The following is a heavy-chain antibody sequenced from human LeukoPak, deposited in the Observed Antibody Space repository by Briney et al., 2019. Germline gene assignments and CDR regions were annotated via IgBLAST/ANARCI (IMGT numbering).Heavy chain of an antibody. V-gene: IGHV5-51*01. CDR3: ARRVFSSGWYVIRPATHFDY. CDR1: GYTFTTYW. CDR2: IYPGDSDT. J-gene: IGHJ4*02. Sequence: GESLKISCKGSGYTFTTYWIGWVRQMPGKGQEWMGIIYPGDSDTRYSPSFQGQVTISADKSISTAYVQWSSLKASDTAMYYCARRVFSSGWYVIRPATHFDYWGQGTLVTVSS. D-gene: IGHD6-19*01.